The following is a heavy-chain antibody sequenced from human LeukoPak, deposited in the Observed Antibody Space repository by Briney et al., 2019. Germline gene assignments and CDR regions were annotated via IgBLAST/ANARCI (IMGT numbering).Heavy chain of an antibody. J-gene: IGHJ4*02. D-gene: IGHD3-10*01. V-gene: IGHV1-2*02. CDR2: IKPNSGGT. Sequence: ASVKVSCKASGYTFTGYYMHWVPQAPGQGLEWMGWIKPNSGGTNYAQKFQGRVTMTRDTSISTAYMELSRLRSDDTAVNYCAREGGSGSYYNDYYFDYWGQGTLVTVSS. CDR1: GYTFTGYY. CDR3: AREGGSGSYYNDYYFDY.